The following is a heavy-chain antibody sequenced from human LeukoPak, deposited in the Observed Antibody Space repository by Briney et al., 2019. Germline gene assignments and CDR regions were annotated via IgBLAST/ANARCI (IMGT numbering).Heavy chain of an antibody. Sequence: SVTVSFTASGGTFSIYAISWVRQAPGQGLEWMGGIIPIFGTANYAQKFQGRVTITADESTSTAYMELSSLRSEDTAVYYCARGSELSYDFWSGYHGSYWGQGTLVTVSS. J-gene: IGHJ4*02. CDR3: ARGSELSYDFWSGYHGSY. CDR1: GGTFSIYA. V-gene: IGHV1-69*13. D-gene: IGHD3-3*01. CDR2: IIPIFGTA.